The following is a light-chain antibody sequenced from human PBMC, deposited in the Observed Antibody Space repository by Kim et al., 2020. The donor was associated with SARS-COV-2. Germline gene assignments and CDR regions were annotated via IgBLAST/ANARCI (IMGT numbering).Light chain of an antibody. J-gene: IGLJ1*01. V-gene: IGLV1-47*01. CDR2: RNN. CDR3: AAWDDSLSGYV. Sequence: ELTQPPSASGTPGQRVTISCSGGSSNIGSNYVYWYQHLPGTAPKLLIYRNNQRPSGVPYRFSGSKSATSASLAISGLRSEDEADYYCAAWDDSLSGYVFGSGTKGTVL. CDR1: SSNIGSNY.